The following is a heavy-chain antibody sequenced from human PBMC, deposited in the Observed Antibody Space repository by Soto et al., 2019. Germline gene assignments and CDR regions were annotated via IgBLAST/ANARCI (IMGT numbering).Heavy chain of an antibody. V-gene: IGHV3-74*01. CDR3: ARDLHRDSPFLEWPIDY. CDR2: INSDGSST. J-gene: IGHJ4*02. Sequence: GGSLRLSCAATGFTFSSYWMHWVRQAPGKGLVWVSRINSDGSSTSYADSVKGRFTISRDNAKNTLYLQMNSLRAEDTAVYYCARDLHRDSPFLEWPIDYWGQGTLVTVSS. D-gene: IGHD3-3*02. CDR1: GFTFSSYW.